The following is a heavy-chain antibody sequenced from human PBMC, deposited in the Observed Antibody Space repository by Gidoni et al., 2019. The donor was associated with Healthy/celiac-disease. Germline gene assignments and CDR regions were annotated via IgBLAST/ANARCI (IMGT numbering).Heavy chain of an antibody. V-gene: IGHV3-33*01. CDR3: ARDHYYDSSGYYYDY. D-gene: IGHD3-22*01. CDR2: IWYDGSNK. Sequence: QVQPVESGGGVVQPGRSLRLSCAASGFTFSRYGMHWVRQAPGKGLEWVAVIWYDGSNKYYADSVKVRFTISRDNSKNTLYLQMNSLRAEDTAVYYCARDHYYDSSGYYYDYWGQGTLVTVSS. CDR1: GFTFSRYG. J-gene: IGHJ4*02.